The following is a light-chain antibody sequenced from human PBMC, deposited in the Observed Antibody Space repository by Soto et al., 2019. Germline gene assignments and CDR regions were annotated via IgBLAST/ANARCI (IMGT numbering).Light chain of an antibody. Sequence: DIQMTQSPSTLSASVGDRVTITCRASQTISRSLAWYQHKPGRAPKVLMYDASTLESGVPSRFSGSGSGTEFTLTSSSRQSDDFATYYCQQYNRYSVTFGGGNKVEI. V-gene: IGKV1-5*01. CDR3: QQYNRYSVT. CDR2: DAS. CDR1: QTISRS. J-gene: IGKJ4*01.